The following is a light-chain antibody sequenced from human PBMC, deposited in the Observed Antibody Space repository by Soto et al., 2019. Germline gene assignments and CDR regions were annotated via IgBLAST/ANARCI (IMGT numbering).Light chain of an antibody. V-gene: IGLV2-8*01. CDR3: SSYAGSNNYVV. CDR2: EVS. Sequence: QSALTQPASVSGSPGQSITISCTGTSRDVGGYNYVSWHQQHPGKAPKVIITEVSNRPSGVPDRFSGSKSGNTASLTVSGLQAEDEADYYCSSYAGSNNYVVFGGGTQLTVL. CDR1: SRDVGGYNY. J-gene: IGLJ2*01.